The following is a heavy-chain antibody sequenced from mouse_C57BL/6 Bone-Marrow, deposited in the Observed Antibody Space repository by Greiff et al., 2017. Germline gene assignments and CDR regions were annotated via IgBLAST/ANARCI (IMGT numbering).Heavy chain of an antibody. CDR2: INPNNGGT. Sequence: VQLQQSGPELVKPGASVKISCKASGYTFTDDYLNWVKQSHGKSLEWIGDINPNNGGTSYNQKFKGKATLTVDKSSSTAYMEIRSLTSEDSAVYYCARCLLSMDYWGQGTSVTVSS. D-gene: IGHD2-10*01. V-gene: IGHV1-26*01. CDR1: GYTFTDDY. CDR3: ARCLLSMDY. J-gene: IGHJ4*01.